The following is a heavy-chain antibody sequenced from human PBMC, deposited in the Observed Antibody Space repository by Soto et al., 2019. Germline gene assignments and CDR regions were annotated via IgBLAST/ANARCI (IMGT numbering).Heavy chain of an antibody. D-gene: IGHD3-10*01. CDR1: GFTFNSYW. Sequence: EVQLVXSGGGLVQPXGSLRLSCAASGFTFNSYWMHWVRQAPGKGLVWVSRINGDGSSTNYADSVKGRXXXXXXXAXXXXXXXXXXXXXXXXAXYYCARGAXGLYYMDVWGKGTTXXVSS. V-gene: IGHV3-74*01. CDR3: ARGAXGLYYMDV. J-gene: IGHJ6*03. CDR2: INGDGSST.